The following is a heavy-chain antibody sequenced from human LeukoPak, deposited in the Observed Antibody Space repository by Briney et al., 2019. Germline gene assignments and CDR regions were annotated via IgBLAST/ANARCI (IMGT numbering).Heavy chain of an antibody. CDR1: GFSFSDYY. V-gene: IGHV3-11*03. J-gene: IGHJ3*02. Sequence: GGSLRLSCAASGFSFSDYYTSWIRQAPGKGLEWVSYISGSTTYTNYADSVKGRFTISRDNAKNSLYLQMNSLRAEDTAVYYCARSLRRDCDSTSCWAALDIWGQGTMVTVSS. D-gene: IGHD2-2*01. CDR2: ISGSTTYT. CDR3: ARSLRRDCDSTSCWAALDI.